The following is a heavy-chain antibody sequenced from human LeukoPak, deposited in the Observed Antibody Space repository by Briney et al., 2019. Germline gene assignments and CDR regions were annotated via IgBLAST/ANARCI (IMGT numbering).Heavy chain of an antibody. CDR3: AHSSGYYATDAFDI. CDR2: NYWNDDK. D-gene: IGHD3-22*01. Sequence: SGPTLVNPTQTLTLTCTFYGFSLSTRGVGVGWVRQPPRKALEWLELNYWNDDKRYSPSLKSRHTITKDTSKNQVVLTMTNMDPVDTATYYCAHSSGYYATDAFDIWGQGTMVTVSS. V-gene: IGHV2-5*01. CDR1: GFSLSTRGVG. J-gene: IGHJ3*02.